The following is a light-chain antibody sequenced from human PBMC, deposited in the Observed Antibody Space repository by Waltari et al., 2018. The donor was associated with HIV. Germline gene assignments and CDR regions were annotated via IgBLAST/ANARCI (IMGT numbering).Light chain of an antibody. CDR2: WSS. CDR1: PSIFYNSKNKTY. V-gene: IGKV4-1*01. CDR3: QQYYNDPVT. J-gene: IGKJ4*01. Sequence: DIVMKKSQDSLAVSLCEGDSVNCKSSPSIFYNSKNKTYLAWYQQKLGQPLKLLFYWSSTRQSGVPDRFNGSGSETDFTLTISSLQSEDVAVYYCQQYYNDPVTFGGGTKVEIK.